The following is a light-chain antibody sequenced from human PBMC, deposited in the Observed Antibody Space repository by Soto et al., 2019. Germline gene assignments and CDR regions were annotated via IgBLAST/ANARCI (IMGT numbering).Light chain of an antibody. CDR2: GNS. J-gene: IGLJ1*01. Sequence: QSVLTQPPSVSGAPGQRVTISCTGGSSNIGAGYDVHWYQQLPGPAPKLLIYGNSNRPSGVPDRFSGSKSGTSASLAITGLQAEDEADYYCQSYDSRLSGYVFGTGTKVTVL. CDR1: SSNIGAGYD. V-gene: IGLV1-40*01. CDR3: QSYDSRLSGYV.